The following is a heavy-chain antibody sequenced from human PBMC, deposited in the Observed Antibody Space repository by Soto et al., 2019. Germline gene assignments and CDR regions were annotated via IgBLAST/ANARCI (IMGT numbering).Heavy chain of an antibody. CDR1: GDSVSSNSAA. J-gene: IGHJ6*02. V-gene: IGHV6-1*01. D-gene: IGHD4-17*01. CDR3: ARDHTVTTYYYYYGMDV. CDR2: TYYRSKWYN. Sequence: PSGALSLTCAISGDSVSSNSAAWNWIRQSPSRGLEWLGRTYYRSKWYNDYAVSVKSRITINPDTSKNQFSLQLNSVTPEDTAVYYCARDHTVTTYYYYYGMDVWGQGTTVTVSS.